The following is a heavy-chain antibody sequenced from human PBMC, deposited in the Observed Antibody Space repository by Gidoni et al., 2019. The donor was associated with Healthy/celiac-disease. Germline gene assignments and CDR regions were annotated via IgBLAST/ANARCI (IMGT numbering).Heavy chain of an antibody. V-gene: IGHV3-7*01. D-gene: IGHD3-16*01. J-gene: IGHJ4*02. CDR1: GFTASSYW. CDR3: ARDRPRGASYFDY. Sequence: EVQLVESGGGLVQPRGSLRLSYAASGFTASSYWMSWVRKAPGKGLEWVANIKEDGIDKNYVDSVKGRFSISRDNAKNSMYLQMNSLRAEDTAFYYCARDRPRGASYFDYWGQGTLVTVSS. CDR2: IKEDGIDK.